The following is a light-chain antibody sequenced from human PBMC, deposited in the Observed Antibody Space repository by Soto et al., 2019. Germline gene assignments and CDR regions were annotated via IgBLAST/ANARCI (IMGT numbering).Light chain of an antibody. V-gene: IGLV1-44*01. CDR2: TNS. J-gene: IGLJ1*01. CDR3: ATWDDGRNGYV. Sequence: QSVLTQPPSASGTPGQRITISCSGSGSNIGSNAVTWYQQFPRTAPRLLIYTNSQRPSGVPDRFFGSKSGTSASLAITGLQSGDEADYYCATWDDGRNGYVFGTGTKLTVL. CDR1: GSNIGSNA.